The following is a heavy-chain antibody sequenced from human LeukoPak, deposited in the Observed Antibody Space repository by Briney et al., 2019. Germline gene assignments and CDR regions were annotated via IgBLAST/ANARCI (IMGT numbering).Heavy chain of an antibody. J-gene: IGHJ3*02. CDR1: GGTFISYA. CDR2: IIPIFGTA. D-gene: IGHD1-26*01. Sequence: GASVKVSCKASGGTFISYAISWVRQAPGQGLEWMGGIIPIFGTANYAQKFQGRVTITADESTSTAYMELSSLRSEDTAVYYCARDPVGATTKLDASDIWGQGTMVTVSS. CDR3: ARDPVGATTKLDASDI. V-gene: IGHV1-69*13.